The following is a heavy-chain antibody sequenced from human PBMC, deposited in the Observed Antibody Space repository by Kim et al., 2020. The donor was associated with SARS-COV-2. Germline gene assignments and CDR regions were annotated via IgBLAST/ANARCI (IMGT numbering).Heavy chain of an antibody. V-gene: IGHV3-11*01. Sequence: GGSLRLSCAASGFTFSDYYMSWIRQAPGKGLEWVSYISSSGSTIYYADSVKGRFTISRDNAKNSLYLQMNSLRAEDTAVYYCARVANWNDYYYYYGMDVWGQGTTVTVSS. D-gene: IGHD1-1*01. CDR2: ISSSGSTI. CDR1: GFTFSDYY. J-gene: IGHJ6*02. CDR3: ARVANWNDYYYYYGMDV.